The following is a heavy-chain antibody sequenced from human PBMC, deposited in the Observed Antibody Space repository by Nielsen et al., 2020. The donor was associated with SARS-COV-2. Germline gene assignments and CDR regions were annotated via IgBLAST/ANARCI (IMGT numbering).Heavy chain of an antibody. Sequence: GGSLRLSCAASGFTFSRYWMSWVRQAPGKGLQWVANIKQDGSEKYYVDSVKGRITISRDNAKNSLFLQMNSLRAEDTAVYYCARVGYGSGSYFWFDPWGQGTLVTVSS. CDR3: ARVGYGSGSYFWFDP. CDR2: IKQDGSEK. D-gene: IGHD3-10*01. V-gene: IGHV3-7*03. CDR1: GFTFSRYW. J-gene: IGHJ5*02.